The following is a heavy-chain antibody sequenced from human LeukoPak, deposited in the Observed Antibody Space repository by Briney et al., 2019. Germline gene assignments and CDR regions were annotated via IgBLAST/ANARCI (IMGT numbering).Heavy chain of an antibody. CDR2: IKSKTDGGTT. CDR3: TTAYPTYSSGWYRGDY. Sequence: GGSLRLSCAASGFTFSNAWMSWVRQAPGKGLEWVGRIKSKTDGGTTDYAAPVKGRFTISRDDSKNTLYLQMNNLKTEDTAVYYCTTAYPTYSSGWYRGDYWGQGTLATVSS. CDR1: GFTFSNAW. V-gene: IGHV3-15*01. J-gene: IGHJ4*02. D-gene: IGHD6-19*01.